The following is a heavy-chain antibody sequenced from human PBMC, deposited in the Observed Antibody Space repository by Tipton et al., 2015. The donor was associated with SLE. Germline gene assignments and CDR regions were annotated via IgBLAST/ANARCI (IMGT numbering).Heavy chain of an antibody. CDR1: GFTFSARA. J-gene: IGHJ6*02. CDR3: AKGGPVSRFFECLLYPMDV. V-gene: IGHV3-23*03. D-gene: IGHD3-3*01. Sequence: SLRLSCVSSGFTFSARAMNWVRQAPGKGPEWVSIIYVGGATHYADSVKGRFTVSRDDSKNTLYLQMNSLRTEDTAVYFCAKGGPVSRFFECLLYPMDVWGQGTTVTISS. CDR2: IYVGGAT.